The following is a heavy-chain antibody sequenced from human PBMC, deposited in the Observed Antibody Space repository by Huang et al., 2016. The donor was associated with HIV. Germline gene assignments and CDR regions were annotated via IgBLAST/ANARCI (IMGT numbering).Heavy chain of an antibody. CDR3: TRLRNGDDAFDI. CDR1: GFPFRGSA. V-gene: IGHV3-73*01. Sequence: EVQLVQSRGGLLRPGGSLRVSCAASGFPFRGSAIHWGPQAAGKGLGWVGRMKTKNDNYATACTASLEGRFTVSRDDSSNTAYLQMNSLKTEDTAVYYCTRLRNGDDAFDIWGQGTTVTVSS. CDR2: MKTKNDNYAT. J-gene: IGHJ3*02.